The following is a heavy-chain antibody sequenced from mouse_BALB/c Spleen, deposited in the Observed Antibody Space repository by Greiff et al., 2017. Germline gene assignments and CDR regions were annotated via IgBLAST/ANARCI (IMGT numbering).Heavy chain of an antibody. V-gene: IGHV1-9*01. D-gene: IGHD1-1*01. CDR3: ARISFITTVVATRGHYYAMDY. J-gene: IGHJ4*01. CDR1: GYTFSSYW. CDR2: ILPGSGST. Sequence: QVQLQQSGAELMKPGASVKISCKATGYTFSSYWIEWVKQRPGHGLEWIGEILPGSGSTNYNEKFKGKATFTADTSSNTAYMQLSSLTSEDSAVYYCARISFITTVVATRGHYYAMDYWGQGTSVTVSS.